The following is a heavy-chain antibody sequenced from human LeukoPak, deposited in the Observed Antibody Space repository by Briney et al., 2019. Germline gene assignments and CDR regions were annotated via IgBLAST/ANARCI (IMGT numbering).Heavy chain of an antibody. D-gene: IGHD1-7*01. CDR3: ARWDIRGTAHQLDY. J-gene: IGHJ4*02. V-gene: IGHV3-7*01. Sequence: GGPLRLSCAASGFTLSGHWMTWVRQAPGKGLEWVANINQDGSAKYYVDSVKGRFTISRDNAKNSMYLQMNSLRAEDTAVYYCARWDIRGTAHQLDYWGQGALVTVSS. CDR1: GFTLSGHW. CDR2: INQDGSAK.